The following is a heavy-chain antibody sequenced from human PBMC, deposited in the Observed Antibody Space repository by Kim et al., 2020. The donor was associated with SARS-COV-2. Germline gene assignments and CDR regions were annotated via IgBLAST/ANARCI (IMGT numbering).Heavy chain of an antibody. V-gene: IGHV4-39*01. J-gene: IGHJ4*02. CDR2: IYYSGST. CDR3: ARHHDEWLRYFDY. Sequence: SETLSLTCTVSGGSISSSSYYWGWIRQPPGKGLEWIGSIYYSGSTYYNPSLKSRVTISVDTSKNQFSLKLSSVTAADTAVYYCARHHDEWLRYFDYWGQGTLVTVSS. D-gene: IGHD5-12*01. CDR1: GGSISSSSYY.